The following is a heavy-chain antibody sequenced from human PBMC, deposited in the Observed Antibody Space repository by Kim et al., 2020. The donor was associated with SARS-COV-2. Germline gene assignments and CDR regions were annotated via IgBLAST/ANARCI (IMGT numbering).Heavy chain of an antibody. CDR3: ARSIADSIGWFDS. D-gene: IGHD2-21*01. CDR1: GYTFGDYW. V-gene: IGHV5-51*01. Sequence: GESLKISCKASGYTFGDYWIAWVRQMPGKGLEWMGVIYPGDSDIRSSPSFQGHVTISVDKSLTTVYLQWRSLRTTETAMYYCARSIADSIGWFDSWGQGTLVTV. J-gene: IGHJ5*01. CDR2: IYPGDSDI.